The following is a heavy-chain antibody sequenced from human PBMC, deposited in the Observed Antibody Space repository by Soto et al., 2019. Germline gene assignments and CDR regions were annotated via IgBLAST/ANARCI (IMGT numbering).Heavy chain of an antibody. D-gene: IGHD6-19*01. CDR1: GGSISGHY. J-gene: IGHJ4*02. Sequence: SETLSLTCTVSGGSISGHYWIWIRQSPGKRLEWIGYIFYSGSTNYNPSLKSRVTLSADTSENQFSLRLSSVTAADTAVYYCARVGSSGWSPDYWGQGIPVTVSS. CDR3: ARVGSSGWSPDY. V-gene: IGHV4-59*11. CDR2: IFYSGST.